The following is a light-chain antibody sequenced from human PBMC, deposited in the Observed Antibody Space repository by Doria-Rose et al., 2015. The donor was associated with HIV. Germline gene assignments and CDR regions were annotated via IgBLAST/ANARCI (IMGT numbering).Light chain of an antibody. CDR2: EDN. CDR1: SGSIASNY. CDR3: QSYDSSTWV. Sequence: TRSSGSIASNYVQWYQQRPGSSPTTVIYEDNQRPSGVPDRFSGSIDSSSNSASLTISGLKTEDEADYYCQSYDSSTWVFGGGTKLTVL. J-gene: IGLJ3*02. V-gene: IGLV6-57*01.